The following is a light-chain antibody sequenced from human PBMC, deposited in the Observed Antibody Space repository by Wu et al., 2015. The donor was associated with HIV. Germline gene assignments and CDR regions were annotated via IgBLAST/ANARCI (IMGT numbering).Light chain of an antibody. Sequence: AIRITQSPSSLSASTGDRVTITCRASQGISSYLAWYQQKPGKAPKLLISAASTLQSGVPSRFSGSGSGTDFTLTISCLQSEDFATYYCQQYYSYPQTFGPRDQGGSQT. CDR2: AAS. CDR3: QQYYSYPQT. V-gene: IGKV1-8*01. J-gene: IGKJ1*01. CDR1: QGISSY.